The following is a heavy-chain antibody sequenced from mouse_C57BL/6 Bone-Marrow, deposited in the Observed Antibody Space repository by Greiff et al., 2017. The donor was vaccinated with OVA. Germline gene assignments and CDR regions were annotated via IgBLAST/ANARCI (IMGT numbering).Heavy chain of an antibody. D-gene: IGHD1-1*01. CDR3: AREATVVDWYYDV. J-gene: IGHJ1*03. CDR2: IDPSYSYT. CDR1: GYTFTSYW. V-gene: IGHV1-69*01. Sequence: QVQLQQPGAELVMPGASVKLSCKASGYTFTSYWMHWVKQRPGQGLEWIGVIDPSYSYTNYNQKFKGKSTLTVDKSSSTAYMQLSSLTSEDSAVYYCAREATVVDWYYDVWGTGTTVTGSS.